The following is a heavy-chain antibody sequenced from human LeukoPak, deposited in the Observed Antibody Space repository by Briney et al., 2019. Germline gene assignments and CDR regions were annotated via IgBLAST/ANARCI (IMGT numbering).Heavy chain of an antibody. CDR3: ARVRTYYYDSSGYDH. D-gene: IGHD3-22*01. J-gene: IGHJ4*02. Sequence: GGSLRLSCAASGFTFSSYSMNWVRQAPGKGLEWVSSISSSSSYIYYADSVKGRFTISRDNAKNTLYLQMNSLRAEDAAVYYCARVRTYYYDSSGYDHWGQGTLVTVSS. V-gene: IGHV3-21*01. CDR1: GFTFSSYS. CDR2: ISSSSSYI.